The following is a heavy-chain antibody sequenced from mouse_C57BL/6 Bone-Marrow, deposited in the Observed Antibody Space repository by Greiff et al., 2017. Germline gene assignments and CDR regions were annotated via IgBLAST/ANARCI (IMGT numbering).Heavy chain of an antibody. CDR3: ARPHYYGRAPWFAY. Sequence: EVKLMESGGGLVKPGGSLKLSCAASGFTFSDYGMHWVRQAPEKGLEWVAYISSGSSTIYYADTVKGRFTISRDNAKNTLFLQMTSLRSEDTAMYYCARPHYYGRAPWFAYWGQGTLVTVSA. CDR1: GFTFSDYG. D-gene: IGHD1-1*01. J-gene: IGHJ3*01. V-gene: IGHV5-17*01. CDR2: ISSGSSTI.